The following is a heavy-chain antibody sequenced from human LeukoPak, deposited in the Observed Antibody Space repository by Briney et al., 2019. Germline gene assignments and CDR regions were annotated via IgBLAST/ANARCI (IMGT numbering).Heavy chain of an antibody. V-gene: IGHV4-59*12. CDR1: GGSISSYY. J-gene: IGHJ4*02. Sequence: SETLSLTCTVSGGSISSYYWSWIRQTPGKGLEWIGFIYSSGSINYNPSLKSRITISVGTSKNQFSLNLSSVTAADTAVYYCARGSVTIDYWGQGTLVTVSS. CDR3: ARGSVTIDY. CDR2: IYSSGSI. D-gene: IGHD4-17*01.